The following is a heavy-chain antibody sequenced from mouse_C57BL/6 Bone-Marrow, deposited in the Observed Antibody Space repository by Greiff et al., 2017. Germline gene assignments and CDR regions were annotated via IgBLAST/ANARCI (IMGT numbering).Heavy chain of an antibody. V-gene: IGHV1-64*01. D-gene: IGHD2-3*01. CDR2: IHPNSGST. CDR1: GYTFTSYW. Sequence: VQLQQPGAELVKPGASVKLSCKASGYTFTSYWMHWVKQRPGQGLEWIGMIHPNSGSTNYNEKFKSKATLTVDKASSTAYMQLSRLTSEDSAVYYCARVGYYGYWGQGTTLTVSS. J-gene: IGHJ2*01. CDR3: ARVGYYGY.